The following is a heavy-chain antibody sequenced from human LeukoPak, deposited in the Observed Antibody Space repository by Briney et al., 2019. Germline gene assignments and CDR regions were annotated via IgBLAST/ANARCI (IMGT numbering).Heavy chain of an antibody. CDR2: IKQDGSEM. Sequence: PGGSQRLSCAASGFTFSRFWMSWVRQAPGKGLEWVANIKQDGSEMYYVDSVKGRFTISRDNAKNSLYLQMNSLRAEDTAVYYCARGVVDFWSGHFDYWGQGTLVTVSS. V-gene: IGHV3-7*01. J-gene: IGHJ4*02. CDR1: GFTFSRFW. CDR3: ARGVVDFWSGHFDY. D-gene: IGHD3-3*01.